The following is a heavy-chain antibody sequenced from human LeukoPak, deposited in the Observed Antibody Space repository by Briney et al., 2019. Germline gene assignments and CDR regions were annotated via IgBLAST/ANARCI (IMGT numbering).Heavy chain of an antibody. V-gene: IGHV3-30-3*01. CDR1: GYTFSTYA. Sequence: GGSLRLSCTASGYTFSTYAMHWVRQAPGKGLEWVALISYDGGSKFYVDSVKGRFTISRDNSKNTLYLQMNSLRAEDTAVYYCATLHNYYDSSGYSNWGQGTLVTVSS. CDR2: ISYDGGSK. J-gene: IGHJ4*02. CDR3: ATLHNYYDSSGYSN. D-gene: IGHD3-22*01.